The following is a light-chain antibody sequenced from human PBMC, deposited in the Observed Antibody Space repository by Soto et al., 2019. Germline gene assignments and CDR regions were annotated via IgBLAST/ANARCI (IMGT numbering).Light chain of an antibody. CDR1: QSVLYSSNNKNY. CDR3: QQYSITPST. Sequence: DIVMTQSPDSLAVSLGERATINCKSSQSVLYSSNNKNYLAWYQQKPGQPPKLLIYWASTRESGVPDRFSGSGSGTDFTLTISSLQAEDVAVYYCQQYSITPSTFVQGTKVDIK. CDR2: WAS. J-gene: IGKJ1*01. V-gene: IGKV4-1*01.